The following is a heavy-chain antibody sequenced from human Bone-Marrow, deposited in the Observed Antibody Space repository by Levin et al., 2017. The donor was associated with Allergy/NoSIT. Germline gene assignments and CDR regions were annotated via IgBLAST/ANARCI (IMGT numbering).Heavy chain of an antibody. Sequence: KPGGSLRLSCAASGFTFSDYHMNWVRQAPGKGLEWVSSISGGSSYIFYADSMKGRFTVSRDNAKNSVFLQMNSLRAEDTAVYYCARDLVYCSGSNCQRHSPAYWGQGTLVTVSS. CDR2: ISGGSSYI. CDR3: ARDLVYCSGSNCQRHSPAY. CDR1: GFTFSDYH. D-gene: IGHD2-15*01. J-gene: IGHJ4*02. V-gene: IGHV3-21*01.